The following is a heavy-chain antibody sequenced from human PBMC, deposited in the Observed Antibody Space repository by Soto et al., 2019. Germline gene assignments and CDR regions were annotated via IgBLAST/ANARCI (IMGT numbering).Heavy chain of an antibody. CDR1: GYTFTGYY. D-gene: IGHD3-3*01. Sequence: ASVKVSCKASGYTFTGYYMHWVRQAPGQGLEWMGWINPNSGGTNYAQKFQGWVTMTRDTSISTAYMELSRLRSDDTAVYYCAREGYDFWSGLGPGSSETYMDVWGKGTTVTVSS. CDR3: AREGYDFWSGLGPGSSETYMDV. V-gene: IGHV1-2*04. CDR2: INPNSGGT. J-gene: IGHJ6*03.